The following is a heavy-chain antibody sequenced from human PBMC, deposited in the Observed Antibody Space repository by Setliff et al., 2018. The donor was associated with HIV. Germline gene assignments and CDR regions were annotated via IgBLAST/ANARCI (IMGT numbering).Heavy chain of an antibody. V-gene: IGHV1-8*02. J-gene: IGHJ4*02. CDR2: MNPNSGNT. CDR1: GYSFTSYD. CDR3: ARNSFPRAVTGTGPLFDY. D-gene: IGHD6-19*01. Sequence: ASVKVSCKASGYSFTSYDINWVRQATGQGLEWMGWMNPNSGNTGYAQRFQGRVTMTTDTSTNTAYMEVRSLRSDDTAVYYCARNSFPRAVTGTGPLFDYWGQGTLVTVSS.